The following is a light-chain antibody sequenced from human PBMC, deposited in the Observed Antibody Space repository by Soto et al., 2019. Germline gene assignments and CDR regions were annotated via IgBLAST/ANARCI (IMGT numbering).Light chain of an antibody. V-gene: IGKV3-20*01. J-gene: IGKJ1*01. CDR3: QQYGSSLWT. CDR1: QSVSSSY. CDR2: GAS. Sequence: EVMLTQSPGTLSFSPGARATRSCRASQSVSSSYLAWYQQKPGQAPRLLIYGASSRATGIPDRFSGSGSGTDFTLTISRLEPEDFAVYYCQQYGSSLWTFGQGTKVDIK.